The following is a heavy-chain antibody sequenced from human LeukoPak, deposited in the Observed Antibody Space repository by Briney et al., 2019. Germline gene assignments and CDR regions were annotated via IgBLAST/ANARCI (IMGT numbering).Heavy chain of an antibody. CDR1: GGSISSCY. D-gene: IGHD2-2*01. Sequence: SETLSLTCTVSGGSISSCYWSWIRQPPGKGLEWIGYIYYSGSTYYNPSLKSRVTISVDTSKNRFSLKLSSVTAADTAVYYCARVLGIGVVPAALYYFDYWGQGTLVTVSS. V-gene: IGHV4-59*12. CDR3: ARVLGIGVVPAALYYFDY. CDR2: IYYSGST. J-gene: IGHJ4*02.